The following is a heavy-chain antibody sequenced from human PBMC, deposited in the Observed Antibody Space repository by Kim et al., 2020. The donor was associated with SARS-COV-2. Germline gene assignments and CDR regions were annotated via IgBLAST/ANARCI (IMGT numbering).Heavy chain of an antibody. CDR3: ARGGIAAAGTILYPFDP. CDR2: INHSGST. Sequence: SETLSLTCAVYGGSFSGYYWSWIRQPPGKGLEWIGEINHSGSTNYNPSLKSRVTISVDTSKNQFSLKLSSVTAADTAVYYCARGGIAAAGTILYPFDPWG. D-gene: IGHD6-13*01. CDR1: GGSFSGYY. J-gene: IGHJ5*02. V-gene: IGHV4-34*01.